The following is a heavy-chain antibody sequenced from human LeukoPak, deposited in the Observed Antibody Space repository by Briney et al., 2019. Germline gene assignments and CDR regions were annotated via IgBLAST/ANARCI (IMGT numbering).Heavy chain of an antibody. Sequence: SVKVSCKASGGTFSSYAISWVRQAPGQGLEWMGGIIPIFGTANYAQKFQGRVTITADESTSTAYMELRSLRSDDTAVYYCASGQTYSSSWQGDYYYGMDVWGQGTTVTVSS. V-gene: IGHV1-69*13. D-gene: IGHD6-13*01. CDR1: GGTFSSYA. CDR2: IIPIFGTA. CDR3: ASGQTYSSSWQGDYYYGMDV. J-gene: IGHJ6*02.